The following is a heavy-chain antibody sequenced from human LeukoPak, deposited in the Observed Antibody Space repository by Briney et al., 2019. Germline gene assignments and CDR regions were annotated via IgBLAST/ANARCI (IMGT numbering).Heavy chain of an antibody. CDR2: INPDGSEK. CDR3: ARMYGDYLGY. CDR1: GFTFSSYA. D-gene: IGHD4-17*01. V-gene: IGHV3-7*01. Sequence: GGSLRLSCAASGFTFSSYAMTWVRQAPGKGLEWAANINPDGSEKYYLDSVKGRMTISRDNAKNALYLQMNSLRAEDTAVFYCARMYGDYLGYWGQGTLVTVFS. J-gene: IGHJ4*02.